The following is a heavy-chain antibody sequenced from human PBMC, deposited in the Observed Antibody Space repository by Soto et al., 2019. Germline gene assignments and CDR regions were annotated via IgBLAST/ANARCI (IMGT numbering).Heavy chain of an antibody. V-gene: IGHV4-34*01. CDR2: INHSGST. D-gene: IGHD5-18*01. J-gene: IGHJ4*02. Sequence: KTSETLSLTCAVYGGSFSGYYWSWIRQPPGKGLEWIGEINHSGSTNYNPSLKSRVTISVDTSKNQFSLKLSAVTAADTAVYYCARSGYSYPYYFDYWGQGTLVTVSS. CDR1: GGSFSGYY. CDR3: ARSGYSYPYYFDY.